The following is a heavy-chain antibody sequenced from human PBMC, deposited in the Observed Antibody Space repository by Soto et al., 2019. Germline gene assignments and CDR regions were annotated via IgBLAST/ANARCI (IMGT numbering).Heavy chain of an antibody. CDR2: IFYSGST. J-gene: IGHJ5*02. Sequence: SETLSLTCTVSGGPISSYYWSWIRQPPGKGLEWIGYIFYSGSTNYNPSLKSRVTISVDTSKNQFSLKLSSVTAADTAVYYCARHRHQLLNLFDPWGQGTLVTVSS. CDR1: GGPISSYY. V-gene: IGHV4-59*08. D-gene: IGHD2-2*01. CDR3: ARHRHQLLNLFDP.